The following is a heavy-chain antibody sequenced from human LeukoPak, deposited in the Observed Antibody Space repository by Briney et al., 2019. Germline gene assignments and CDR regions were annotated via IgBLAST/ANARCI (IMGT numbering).Heavy chain of an antibody. CDR1: GFTFSSYA. J-gene: IGHJ4*02. CDR3: ARDREYSSPTFDY. D-gene: IGHD6-6*01. Sequence: PGRSLRLSCAASGFTFSSYAMHWVRQAPGKGLEGVAVISYDGSNKYYADSVKGRFTISRDNSKNTLYLQMNSLRAEDTAVYYCARDREYSSPTFDYWGQGTLVTVSS. CDR2: ISYDGSNK. V-gene: IGHV3-30*04.